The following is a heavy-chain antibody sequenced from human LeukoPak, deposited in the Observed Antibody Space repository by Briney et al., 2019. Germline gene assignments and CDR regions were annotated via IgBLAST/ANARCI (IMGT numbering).Heavy chain of an antibody. V-gene: IGHV3-33*01. CDR2: IWYDGSNK. D-gene: IGHD3-10*01. J-gene: IGHJ4*02. CDR3: ARGYGSGSYPIDY. Sequence: GGSLRLSCAASGFTFSNYGMHWVRQAPGKGLEWVAVIWYDGSNKYYAGSVKGRFTISRDNSKNTLYLQMNSLRDDDTAVYHCARGYGSGSYPIDYWGQGTLVTVSS. CDR1: GFTFSNYG.